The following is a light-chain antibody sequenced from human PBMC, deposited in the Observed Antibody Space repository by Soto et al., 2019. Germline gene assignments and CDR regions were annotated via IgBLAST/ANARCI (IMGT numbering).Light chain of an antibody. J-gene: IGKJ1*01. Sequence: DIVMTQSPDSLTVSLGERATINCKSSQSLLYSFNNKNYVAWYQQKPGQPPKLLIHWASNREFGVPDRISGSGSGTDFTLTVSSLQTEDVAVYYCQQYWENPWTFGQGTKVEIK. V-gene: IGKV4-1*01. CDR3: QQYWENPWT. CDR2: WAS. CDR1: QSLLYSFNNKNY.